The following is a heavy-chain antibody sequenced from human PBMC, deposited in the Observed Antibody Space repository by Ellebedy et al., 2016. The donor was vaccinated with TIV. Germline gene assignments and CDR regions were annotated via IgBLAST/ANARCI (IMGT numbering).Heavy chain of an antibody. CDR3: ARGPEDYSKFYYYYYYMDV. Sequence: GGSLRLXXAASGFTFSSYAMHWVRQAPGKGLEWVAVISYDGSNKYYADSVKGRFTISRDNSKNTLYLQMNSLRAEDTAVYYCARGPEDYSKFYYYYYYMDVWGKGTTVTVSS. V-gene: IGHV3-30-3*01. J-gene: IGHJ6*03. CDR2: ISYDGSNK. D-gene: IGHD4-11*01. CDR1: GFTFSSYA.